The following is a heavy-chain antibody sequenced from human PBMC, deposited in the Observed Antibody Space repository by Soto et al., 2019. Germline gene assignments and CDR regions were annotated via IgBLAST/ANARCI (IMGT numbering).Heavy chain of an antibody. J-gene: IGHJ4*02. D-gene: IGHD6-19*01. CDR1: GFTIRTYT. CDR3: AKDKPAAGSQWLVPI. Sequence: GGSLRLSCAVSGFTIRTYTMHWVRQAPGEGLEWVAVIASDEATKYYADSVKGRSTISRDTSKNTLFLQMNSLRDEDTAVYYCAKDKPAAGSQWLVPIWGRGTQVTV. V-gene: IGHV3-30-3*01. CDR2: IASDEATK.